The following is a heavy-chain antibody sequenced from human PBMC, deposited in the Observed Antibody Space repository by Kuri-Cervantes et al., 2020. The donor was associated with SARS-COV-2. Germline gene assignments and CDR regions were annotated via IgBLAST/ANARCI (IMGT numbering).Heavy chain of an antibody. CDR1: GFNFHDYT. V-gene: IGHV3-43*01. CDR3: VKGVHFYYYGMDV. Sequence: GESLKISCAGSGFNFHDYTMHWVRQAPGKALEWVALIASDGGGTFYGDSVRGRFTISRDNSKDSLYLQMTSLRIEDTAIYYCVKGVHFYYYGMDVWGQGTTVT. CDR2: IASDGGGT. J-gene: IGHJ6*02.